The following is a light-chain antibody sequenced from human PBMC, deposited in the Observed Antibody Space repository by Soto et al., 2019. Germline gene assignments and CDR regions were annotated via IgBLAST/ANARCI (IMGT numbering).Light chain of an antibody. CDR1: QSVSSTY. Sequence: IVLTQSPGTLSLSPGERATLSCRASQSVSSTYLAWYQQKPGQAPRLLIYGASSRATSIPDRFRDTGSGTDFTLTISRLEPEDYAVYYCQQYGSSPKTFGKGTKVDIK. CDR2: GAS. CDR3: QQYGSSPKT. J-gene: IGKJ1*01. V-gene: IGKV3-20*01.